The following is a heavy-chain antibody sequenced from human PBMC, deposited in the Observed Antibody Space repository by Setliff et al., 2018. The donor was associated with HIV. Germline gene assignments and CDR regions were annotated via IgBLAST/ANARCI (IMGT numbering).Heavy chain of an antibody. J-gene: IGHJ5*02. Sequence: GGSLRLSCAASGFTFSSYAMHWVRQAPGKGLEWVAVISGSGGTTYYADSVKGRFTISRDNSKNTVFLQMNSLRGEDTAVYYCAALKGYSYGRGCFDPWGQGTLVTVSS. CDR2: ISGSGGTT. CDR3: AALKGYSYGRGCFDP. CDR1: GFTFSSYA. D-gene: IGHD5-18*01. V-gene: IGHV3-23*01.